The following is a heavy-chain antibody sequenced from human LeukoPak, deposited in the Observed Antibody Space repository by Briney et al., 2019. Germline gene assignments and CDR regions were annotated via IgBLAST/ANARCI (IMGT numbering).Heavy chain of an antibody. CDR2: ASYDGSIE. CDR1: GFTLSTYG. V-gene: IGHV3-30*18. Sequence: GGSLRLSCVASGFTLSTYGMHWVRQAPGKGLEWVAIASYDGSIEHYADSVKGRFTISRDTSKNTLYLQMNSLRAEDTAVYYCAQDFYAFSGSGQNWFDPWGQGTLVTVSS. D-gene: IGHD3-10*01. CDR3: AQDFYAFSGSGQNWFDP. J-gene: IGHJ5*02.